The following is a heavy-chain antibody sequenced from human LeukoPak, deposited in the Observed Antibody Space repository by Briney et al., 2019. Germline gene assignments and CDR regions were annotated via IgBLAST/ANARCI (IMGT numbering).Heavy chain of an antibody. CDR1: GFTFSSYE. V-gene: IGHV4-39*07. Sequence: GSLRLSCAASGFTFSSYEMNWVRQAPGKGLEWVGSIYYTGNTYYNASLKSRVTISVDTSKNQFSLKVISMTAADTAVYYCTKSDGYGLIRICGRGTMVTVSS. CDR3: TKSDGYGLIRI. D-gene: IGHD3-10*01. J-gene: IGHJ3*02. CDR2: IYYTGNT.